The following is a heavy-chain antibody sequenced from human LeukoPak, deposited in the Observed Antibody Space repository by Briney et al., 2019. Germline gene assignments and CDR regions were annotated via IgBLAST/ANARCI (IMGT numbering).Heavy chain of an antibody. D-gene: IGHD3-10*01. CDR2: FNTNSGGT. J-gene: IGHJ4*02. Sequence: ASVKVSCTASGYTFTGYYMHWVRHAPGHGLEWRGWFNTNSGGTNYAQKFQGRVTMTRDMSTSTVYMEQSSLRSEDTAVYYCAKDLDTMVRGVIISLGTDYWGQGTLVTVSS. CDR1: GYTFTGYY. CDR3: AKDLDTMVRGVIISLGTDY. V-gene: IGHV1-2*02.